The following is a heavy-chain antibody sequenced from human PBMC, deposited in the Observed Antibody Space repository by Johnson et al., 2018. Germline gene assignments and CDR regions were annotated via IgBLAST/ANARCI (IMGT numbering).Heavy chain of an antibody. CDR1: GFTFRSYG. CDR2: ISYDGSNK. J-gene: IGHJ3*02. V-gene: IGHV3-30*18. Sequence: QVQLVQSGGSVVQPGRSLRLSCAASGFTFRSYGMHWVRQAPGKGLEWVAVISYDGSNKYYADSVKGRFTISRDNSKNTLYLQMNSLRAEDTAVYYCAKGVVLMEYQDAFDIWGQGTMVTVSS. D-gene: IGHD2-2*01. CDR3: AKGVVLMEYQDAFDI.